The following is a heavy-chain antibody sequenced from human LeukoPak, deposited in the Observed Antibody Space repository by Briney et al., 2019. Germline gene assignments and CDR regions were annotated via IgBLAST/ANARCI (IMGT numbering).Heavy chain of an antibody. J-gene: IGHJ4*02. V-gene: IGHV1-18*04. D-gene: IGHD6-13*01. Sequence: GASVKVSCKASGYTSTSYGISWVRQAPGQGLEWMGWISAYNGNTNYAQKLQGRVTMTTDTSTSTAYVELRSLRSDDTAVYYCARAHAAVAEDYWGQGTLVTVSS. CDR2: ISAYNGNT. CDR3: ARAHAAVAEDY. CDR1: GYTSTSYG.